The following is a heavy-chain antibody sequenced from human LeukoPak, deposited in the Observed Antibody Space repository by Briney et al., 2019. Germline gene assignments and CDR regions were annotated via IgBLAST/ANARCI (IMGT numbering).Heavy chain of an antibody. CDR3: ARNQLGSGWHSSAY. D-gene: IGHD6-19*01. V-gene: IGHV4-59*01. CDR1: GASINNYY. J-gene: IGHJ4*02. Sequence: SETLSLTCTVSGASINNYYWTWIPQPPGKGLEWLGYISDIGRTNYNPSLKSRVTISVDTSKNQFSLKLNSVTAADTAVYYCARNQLGSGWHSSAYWGQGTRVTVSS. CDR2: ISDIGRT.